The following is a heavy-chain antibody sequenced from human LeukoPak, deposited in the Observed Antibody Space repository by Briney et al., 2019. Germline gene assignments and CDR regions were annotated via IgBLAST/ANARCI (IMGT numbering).Heavy chain of an antibody. Sequence: PGGSLRLSCAASGFTFSSYGMHWVRQAPGKGLEWGAVISYDGSNKYYADSVKGRFTISRDNPKNTLYLQMNSLRAEDTAVYYCAKGYYYDSDGYYQHFDYWGQGTLVTVSS. J-gene: IGHJ4*02. V-gene: IGHV3-30*18. CDR2: ISYDGSNK. CDR3: AKGYYYDSDGYYQHFDY. CDR1: GFTFSSYG. D-gene: IGHD3-22*01.